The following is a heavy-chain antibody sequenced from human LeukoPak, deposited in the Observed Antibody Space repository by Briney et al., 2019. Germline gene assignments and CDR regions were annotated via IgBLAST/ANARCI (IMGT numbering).Heavy chain of an antibody. CDR1: GGSISSGGYY. D-gene: IGHD2-8*01. CDR2: IYSSGST. Sequence: SETLSLTCTVSGGSISSGGYYWSWIRQHPGKGLEWIGYIYSSGSTYYNPSLKSRVTISVDTSKNQFSLKLSSVTAADTAVYYCARVLVLYYFDYWGQGTLVTVSS. CDR3: ARVLVLYYFDY. J-gene: IGHJ4*02. V-gene: IGHV4-31*03.